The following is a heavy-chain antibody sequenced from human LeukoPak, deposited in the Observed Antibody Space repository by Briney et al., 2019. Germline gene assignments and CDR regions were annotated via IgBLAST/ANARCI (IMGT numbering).Heavy chain of an antibody. V-gene: IGHV1-69*05. CDR2: IIPIFGTA. D-gene: IGHD1-26*01. J-gene: IGHJ3*02. CDR1: GGTFSSYA. CDR3: ARVAGSYTGDAFDI. Sequence: ASVKVSCKASGGTFSSYAISWVRQAPGQGLEWMGGIIPIFGTANYAQKFQGRVTITTDESTSTAYMELSRLRSEDTAVYYCARVAGSYTGDAFDIWGQGTMVTVSS.